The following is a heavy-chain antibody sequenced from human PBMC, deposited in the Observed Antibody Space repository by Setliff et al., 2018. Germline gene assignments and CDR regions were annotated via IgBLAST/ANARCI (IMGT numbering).Heavy chain of an antibody. J-gene: IGHJ4*02. V-gene: IGHV4-39*01. D-gene: IGHD7-27*01. CDR3: ATLTGDRGVDY. CDR1: GGSISSSSYH. Sequence: SETLSLTCAVSGGSISSSSYHWGWIRQSPGEGLEWIANIHYNGNLYYNPSLKNRATISMDTSKIQFSLKLISVTAADTALYYCATLTGDRGVDYWGQGRLVTVSS. CDR2: IHYNGNL.